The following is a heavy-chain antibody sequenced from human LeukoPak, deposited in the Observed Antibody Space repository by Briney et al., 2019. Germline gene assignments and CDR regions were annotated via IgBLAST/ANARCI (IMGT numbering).Heavy chain of an antibody. CDR3: ARGPAATADLDY. CDR1: GGSISSNY. D-gene: IGHD6-13*01. J-gene: IGHJ4*02. Sequence: SETLSLTCTVSGGSISSNYWSWIRQPAGKGLEWIGRIYTSGSTNYNPSLKSRVTMSVDTSKNQFSLKLSSVTAADTAVYYCARGPAATADLDYWGQGTLVIVSP. V-gene: IGHV4-4*07. CDR2: IYTSGST.